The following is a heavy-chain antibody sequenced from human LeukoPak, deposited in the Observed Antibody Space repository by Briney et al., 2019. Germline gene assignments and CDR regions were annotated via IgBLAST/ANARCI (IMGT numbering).Heavy chain of an antibody. CDR3: ARVFHRVYFDL. Sequence: ASVKVSCKASGYTFTDYSLHWVRQAPGQGLEWMGWINPNSGGTNYAQKFQGRVTVTRDTSISTAYMELSRLRSDDTAVYYCARVFHRVYFDLWGRGTLVTVSS. V-gene: IGHV1-2*02. J-gene: IGHJ2*01. CDR1: GYTFTDYS. CDR2: INPNSGGT.